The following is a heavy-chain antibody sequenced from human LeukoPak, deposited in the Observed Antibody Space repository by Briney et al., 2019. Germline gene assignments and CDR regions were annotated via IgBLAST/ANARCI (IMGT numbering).Heavy chain of an antibody. J-gene: IGHJ5*02. D-gene: IGHD2-15*01. CDR2: IIPIFGTA. V-gene: IGHV1-69*05. CDR3: AREGYCSGGSCYPGYNWFDP. Sequence: GASVKVSCKASGGTFSSYAISWVRPAPGQGFEWMGGIIPIFGTANYAQKFQGRVTITTDESTSTAYMELSSLRSEDTAVYYCAREGYCSGGSCYPGYNWFDPWGQGTLVTVSS. CDR1: GGTFSSYA.